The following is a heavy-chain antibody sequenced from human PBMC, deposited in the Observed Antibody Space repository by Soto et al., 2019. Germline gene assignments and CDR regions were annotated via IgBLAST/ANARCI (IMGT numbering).Heavy chain of an antibody. Sequence: EVQLVESGGGLVQPGGSLRLSCAASGFTFSSYEMNWVRQAPGKGLEWVSYISSSGSTIYYADSVKGRFTISRDNAKNSLYLQMNSLRAEDTAVYYCARAPSLTYYYDSSGLDYWGQGTLVTVSS. V-gene: IGHV3-48*03. CDR3: ARAPSLTYYYDSSGLDY. D-gene: IGHD3-22*01. CDR2: ISSSGSTI. J-gene: IGHJ4*02. CDR1: GFTFSSYE.